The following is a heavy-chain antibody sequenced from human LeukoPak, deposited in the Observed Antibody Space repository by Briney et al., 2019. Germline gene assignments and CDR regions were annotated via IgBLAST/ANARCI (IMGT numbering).Heavy chain of an antibody. J-gene: IGHJ3*02. CDR2: IYYGGST. V-gene: IGHV4-59*01. D-gene: IGHD3-3*01. Sequence: HSETLSLTCTVSGGSISSYYWSWIRQPPGKGLEWIGYIYYGGSTNYNPSLKSRVTISVDTSKNQFSLKLSSVTAAHAAVYYCASSLRFLEWYAFDIWGQGTMVTVSS. CDR3: ASSLRFLEWYAFDI. CDR1: GGSISSYY.